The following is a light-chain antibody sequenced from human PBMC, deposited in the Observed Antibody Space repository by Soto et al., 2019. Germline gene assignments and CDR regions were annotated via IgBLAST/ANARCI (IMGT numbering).Light chain of an antibody. CDR1: NIGSRT. CDR3: QVWDSSSEHVV. J-gene: IGLJ2*01. Sequence: SYELTQPPSVSVAPGKTARITCGGNNIGSRTVHWYQQKPGQAPVLVIYYDSDRPSGIPERFSGSNSGNTATLTISWVEAGDEADYYCQVWDSSSEHVVFGGGTKLTVL. CDR2: YDS. V-gene: IGLV3-21*04.